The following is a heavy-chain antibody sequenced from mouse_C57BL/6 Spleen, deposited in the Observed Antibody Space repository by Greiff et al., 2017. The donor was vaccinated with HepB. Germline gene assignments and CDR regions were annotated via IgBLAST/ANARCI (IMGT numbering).Heavy chain of an antibody. Sequence: QVTLKESGPGILQSSQTLSLTCSFSGFSLSTSGMGVSWIRQPSGKGLEWLAHIYWDDDKRYNPSLKSRLTISKDTSRNQLFLKITSVDTADTATYYCARSGTTVVATRFYAMDYWGQGTSVTVSS. V-gene: IGHV8-12*01. CDR2: IYWDDDK. CDR1: GFSLSTSGMG. CDR3: ARSGTTVVATRFYAMDY. J-gene: IGHJ4*01. D-gene: IGHD1-1*01.